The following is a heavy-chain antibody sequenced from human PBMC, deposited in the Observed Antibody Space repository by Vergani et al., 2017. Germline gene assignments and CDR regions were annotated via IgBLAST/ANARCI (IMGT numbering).Heavy chain of an antibody. Sequence: EVQLVQSGAEVKKPGATMKISCKVSGYTFTDHYMHWVKQAPGKGLEWMGLVDPEDGETIYAEKFKGRVTIAEDTSTDTDHLELSSLRSEDTAVYYSATPQTVTTGGMGVWGQGTTVIVSS. D-gene: IGHD4-17*01. J-gene: IGHJ6*02. CDR1: GYTFTDHY. CDR3: ATPQTVTTGGMGV. CDR2: VDPEDGET. V-gene: IGHV1-69-2*01.